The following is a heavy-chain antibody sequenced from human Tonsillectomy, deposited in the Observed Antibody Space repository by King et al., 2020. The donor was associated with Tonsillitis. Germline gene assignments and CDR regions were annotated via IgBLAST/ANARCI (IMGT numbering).Heavy chain of an antibody. J-gene: IGHJ4*02. D-gene: IGHD3-22*01. Sequence: LQLQESGPGLVKPSETLSLTCTVSGGSISSSSYYWGWIRQPPGKGLEWIGSIFYSGITYHNPSLESRVTLSVDTSKNHFSLKLSSVTAADTAVYYCARDFPQGAYDSRGYYAPFDYWGQGTLVTVSS. V-gene: IGHV4-39*02. CDR3: ARDFPQGAYDSRGYYAPFDY. CDR2: IFYSGIT. CDR1: GGSISSSSYY.